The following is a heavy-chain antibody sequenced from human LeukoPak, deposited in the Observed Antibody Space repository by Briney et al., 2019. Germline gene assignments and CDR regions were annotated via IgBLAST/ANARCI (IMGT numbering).Heavy chain of an antibody. CDR2: ITGDGGGT. V-gene: IGHV3-23*01. D-gene: IGHD1-26*01. CDR3: AKETSSGNFVTIDC. Sequence: PGGSLRLSCAASGFTFRNYVMSWVRQVPGKGLEWVSAITGDGGGTNHADSVKGRITISRDNSRNTLYLQMNSLRAEDTAVYYCAKETSSGNFVTIDCWGQGTLVTVSS. CDR1: GFTFRNYV. J-gene: IGHJ4*02.